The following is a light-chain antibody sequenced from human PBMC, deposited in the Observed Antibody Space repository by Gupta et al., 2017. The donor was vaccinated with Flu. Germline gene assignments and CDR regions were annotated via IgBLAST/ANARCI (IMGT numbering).Light chain of an antibody. J-gene: IGKJ4*01. CDR2: EAT. CDR1: ESVSSY. V-gene: IGKV1-39*01. CDR3: QQRYTVHPSFT. Sequence: DIQLTQSPSSLSASVGDRITITCRASESVSSYLNWYQQKPGKAPKVLIYEATTLQSGVPSRFSGGGAGTDFNLTITSRQPEDFETYYCQQRYTVHPSFTFGGGTKVEIK.